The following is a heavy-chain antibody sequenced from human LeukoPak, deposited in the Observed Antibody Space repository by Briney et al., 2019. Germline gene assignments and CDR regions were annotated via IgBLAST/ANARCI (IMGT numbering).Heavy chain of an antibody. D-gene: IGHD1-26*01. CDR3: ARVSEVGPYSMSIVGAILGYSYYYGMDV. V-gene: IGHV3-30-3*01. Sequence: GRSLRLSCAASGFTFSSYAMHWVRQAPGKGLEWVAVISYDGSNKYYADSVKGRFTISRDNSKNTLYLQMNSLRAEDTAVYYCARVSEVGPYSMSIVGAILGYSYYYGMDVWGQGTTVTVSS. J-gene: IGHJ6*02. CDR2: ISYDGSNK. CDR1: GFTFSSYA.